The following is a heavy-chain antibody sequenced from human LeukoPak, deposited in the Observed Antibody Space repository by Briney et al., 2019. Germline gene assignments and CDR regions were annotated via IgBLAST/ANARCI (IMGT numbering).Heavy chain of an antibody. V-gene: IGHV3-48*01. Sequence: PGGSLRLSCAASGFTFSSYSMNWVRQAPGKGLEWVSYISSSSSTIYYADSVKGRFTISRDNAKNSLYLQMNSLRAEDTAVYYCARDPEYYDSSGYPYYFDYWGQGTLVTVSS. J-gene: IGHJ4*02. D-gene: IGHD3-22*01. CDR1: GFTFSSYS. CDR3: ARDPEYYDSSGYPYYFDY. CDR2: ISSSSSTI.